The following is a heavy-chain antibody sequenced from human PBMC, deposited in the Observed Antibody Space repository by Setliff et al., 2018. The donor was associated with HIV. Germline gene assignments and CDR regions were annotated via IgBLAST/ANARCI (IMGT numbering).Heavy chain of an antibody. J-gene: IGHJ4*02. D-gene: IGHD6-25*01. V-gene: IGHV3-66*02. CDR3: ARSRPYNSALDY. Sequence: GGSLRLSCAASGFTFSSYASGWIRQAPGKGLEWVSTIYSDGSTYHRDSVKGRFTLSRDNSKNTVYLQVGSLRPDDTAMYYCARSRPYNSALDYWGQGTLVTVSS. CDR2: IYSDGST. CDR1: GFTFSSYA.